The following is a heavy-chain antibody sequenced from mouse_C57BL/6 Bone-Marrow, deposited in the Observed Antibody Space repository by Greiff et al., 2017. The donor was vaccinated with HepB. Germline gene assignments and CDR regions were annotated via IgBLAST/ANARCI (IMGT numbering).Heavy chain of an antibody. Sequence: VQVVESGAELAKPGASVKLSCKASGYTFTSYWMHWVKQRPGQGLEWIGYINPSSGYTKYNQKFKDKATLTADKSSSTAYMQLSSLTYEDSAVYYCARCYGSSSAWFAYWGQGTLVTVSA. J-gene: IGHJ3*01. CDR1: GYTFTSYW. CDR2: INPSSGYT. V-gene: IGHV1-7*01. CDR3: ARCYGSSSAWFAY. D-gene: IGHD1-1*01.